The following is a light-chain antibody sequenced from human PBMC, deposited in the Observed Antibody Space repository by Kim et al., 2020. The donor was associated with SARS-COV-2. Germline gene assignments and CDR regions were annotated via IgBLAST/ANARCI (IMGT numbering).Light chain of an antibody. CDR2: GKN. CDR3: NSRDSSGNHWV. CDR1: SLRSYY. J-gene: IGLJ3*02. Sequence: AWGQTVRITCQGDSLRSYYASRYQQKPGQAPVLVIYGKNNRPSGIPDRFSGSSSGNTASLTITGAQAEDEADYYCNSRDSSGNHWVFGGGTQLTVL. V-gene: IGLV3-19*01.